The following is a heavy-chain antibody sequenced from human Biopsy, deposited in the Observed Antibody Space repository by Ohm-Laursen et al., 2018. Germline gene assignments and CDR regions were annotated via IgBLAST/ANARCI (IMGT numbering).Heavy chain of an antibody. J-gene: IGHJ4*02. CDR3: ATDAVGGLAVF. V-gene: IGHV1-69*01. Sequence: SSVKVSCKASGGTFNNYAISWVRQAPGPGLEWKGGISPVFGAVKYAEKFRGRLTITAGESTGTAYMELNSLTSDDTAVYYCATDAVGGLAVFGGQGTLVTVSS. CDR1: GGTFNNYA. CDR2: ISPVFGAV. D-gene: IGHD3-16*01.